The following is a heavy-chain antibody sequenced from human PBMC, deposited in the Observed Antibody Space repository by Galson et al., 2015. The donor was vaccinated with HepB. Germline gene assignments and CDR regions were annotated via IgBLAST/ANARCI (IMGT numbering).Heavy chain of an antibody. J-gene: IGHJ4*02. CDR3: ARSVTSCLLLSCYDYGDYGYDY. Sequence: SLRLSCAASGFTFSSYWMSWVRQAPGKGLEWVANIRQDGSEKYYVDSVKGRFTISRDNAKNSLYLQMNSLRAEDTAVYYCARSVTSCLLLSCYDYGDYGYDYWGQGTLVTVSS. V-gene: IGHV3-7*03. CDR2: IRQDGSEK. CDR1: GFTFSSYW. D-gene: IGHD4-17*01.